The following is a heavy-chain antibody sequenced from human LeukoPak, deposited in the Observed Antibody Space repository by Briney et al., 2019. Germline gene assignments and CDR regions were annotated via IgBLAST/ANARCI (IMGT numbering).Heavy chain of an antibody. CDR1: GYTFTSYG. D-gene: IGHD3-3*01. CDR3: ARDSTIFGVANYDY. V-gene: IGHV1-18*01. J-gene: IGHJ4*02. Sequence: ASVKVSCKASGYTFTSYGISWVRQAPGQGLEWMGWISAYNGNTNYAQKLQGRVTMTTDTSTSTAYMELRSLRSDYTAVYYCARDSTIFGVANYDYWGQGTLVTVSS. CDR2: ISAYNGNT.